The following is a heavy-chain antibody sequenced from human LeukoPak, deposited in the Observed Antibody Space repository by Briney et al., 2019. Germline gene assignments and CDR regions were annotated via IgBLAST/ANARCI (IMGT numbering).Heavy chain of an antibody. D-gene: IGHD1-1*01. V-gene: IGHV1-8*01. Sequence: ASVKVSCKASGYTFTSYYINWVRQATGQGPEWMGWMNPNSGNTDYAQRFQGRVTMTRNTSISTAYMELSSLRSEDTAVYYCARAANWHDDDWFDPWGQGTLVTVSS. CDR2: MNPNSGNT. CDR1: GYTFTSYY. J-gene: IGHJ5*02. CDR3: ARAANWHDDDWFDP.